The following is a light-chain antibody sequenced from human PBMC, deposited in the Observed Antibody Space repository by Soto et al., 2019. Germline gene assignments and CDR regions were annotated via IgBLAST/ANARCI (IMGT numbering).Light chain of an antibody. CDR1: SSDVGGYNY. J-gene: IGLJ1*01. V-gene: IGLV2-14*01. CDR2: EVS. CDR3: NSDTSMFSWA. Sequence: QSVLTQPASVSGSPGQSITISCTGTSSDVGGYNYVSWYQQHPGKAPKLIIYEVSNRPSGVSNRFSGSKSGNTASLTISGLQAEDEAAYSFNSDTSMFSWAFGTGTKV.